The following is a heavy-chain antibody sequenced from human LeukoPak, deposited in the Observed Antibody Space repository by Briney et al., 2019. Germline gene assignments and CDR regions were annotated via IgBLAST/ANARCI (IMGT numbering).Heavy chain of an antibody. CDR1: GFIVSSNY. Sequence: GGSLRLSCAAFGFIVSSNYMSWVRQAPGKGLEWVSIIYSGGSTYYPDSVKGRFTISRDNSKNTLYLQMNSLRAEDTAVYYCARGQGHYFDDWGQGTLVTVSS. J-gene: IGHJ4*02. V-gene: IGHV3-53*01. CDR2: IYSGGST. CDR3: ARGQGHYFDD.